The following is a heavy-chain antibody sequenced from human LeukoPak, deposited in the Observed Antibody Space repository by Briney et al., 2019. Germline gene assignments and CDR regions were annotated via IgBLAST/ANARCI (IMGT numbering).Heavy chain of an antibody. CDR2: IKQDGSEK. CDR3: AREYPDAFDI. V-gene: IGHV3-7*03. Sequence: GGSLSLSCSASGFPFSSYWMSWVRQAPGKGLEWVANIKQDGSEKYYVDSVKGRFTISRDNAKNSLYLQMNSLRAEDTAVYYCAREYPDAFDIWGQGTMVTVSS. D-gene: IGHD2-2*02. J-gene: IGHJ3*02. CDR1: GFPFSSYW.